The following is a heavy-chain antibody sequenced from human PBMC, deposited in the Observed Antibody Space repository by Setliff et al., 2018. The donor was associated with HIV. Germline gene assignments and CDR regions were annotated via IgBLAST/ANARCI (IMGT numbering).Heavy chain of an antibody. CDR3: ARVPGYSSGTSVMDV. CDR2: VYYTGST. CDR1: GFSFSTYL. Sequence: ETLSLSCTASGFSFSTYLMHWVRQAPGKGLEWIGHVYYTGSTDYNPSLKGRLTTSVDRSKNQFSLRLTSVTAADRAVYYCARVPGYSSGTSVMDVWGKGTTVTVSS. J-gene: IGHJ6*03. D-gene: IGHD6-19*01. V-gene: IGHV4-59*12.